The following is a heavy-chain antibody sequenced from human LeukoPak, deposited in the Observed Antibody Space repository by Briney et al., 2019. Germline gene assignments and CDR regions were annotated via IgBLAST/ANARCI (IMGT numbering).Heavy chain of an antibody. J-gene: IGHJ4*02. CDR3: ARGSRRGTNY. CDR2: INHSGST. CDR1: GFTFSDFW. D-gene: IGHD3-16*01. Sequence: GSLRLSCAASGFTFSDFWLSWVRQAPGKGLEWIGEINHSGSTNYNPSLKSRVTISVDTSKNQFSLKLSSVTAADTAVYYCARGSRRGTNYWGQGTLVTVSS. V-gene: IGHV4-34*01.